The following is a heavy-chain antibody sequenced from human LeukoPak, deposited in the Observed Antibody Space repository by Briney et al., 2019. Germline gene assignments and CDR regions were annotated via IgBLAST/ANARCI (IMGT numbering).Heavy chain of an antibody. CDR2: IYYSGST. Sequence: SETLSLTCTVSGGSISRHYWSWIRQPPGKGLEWIGYIYYSGSTNYNPPLKSRVTISVDTSKNQFSLKLSSVTAADTAVYYCARGAVGALYYFDYWGQGTLVTVSS. CDR3: ARGAVGALYYFDY. D-gene: IGHD1-26*01. CDR1: GGSISRHY. J-gene: IGHJ4*02. V-gene: IGHV4-59*11.